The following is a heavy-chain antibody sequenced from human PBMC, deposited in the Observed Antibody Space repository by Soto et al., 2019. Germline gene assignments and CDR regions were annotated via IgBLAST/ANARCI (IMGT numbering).Heavy chain of an antibody. CDR2: ISYDGSNK. Sequence: QVQLVESGGGVVQPGRSLRLSCAASGFTFSSYAMHWVRQAPGKGLEWVAVISYDGSNKYYADSVKSRFTISRDNSKNTLYLQLNSLRAEDTAVYYCARVFVVVVAATAYYYYSGMDVWGQGTTVNVSS. CDR3: ARVFVVVVAATAYYYYSGMDV. J-gene: IGHJ6*02. CDR1: GFTFSSYA. V-gene: IGHV3-30-3*01. D-gene: IGHD2-15*01.